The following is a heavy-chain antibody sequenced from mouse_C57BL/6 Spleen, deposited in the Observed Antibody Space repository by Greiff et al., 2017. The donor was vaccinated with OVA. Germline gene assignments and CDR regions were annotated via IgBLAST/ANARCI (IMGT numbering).Heavy chain of an antibody. CDR3: ARLLRGNFGV. V-gene: IGHV1-50*01. Sequence: QVQLQQPGAELVKPGASVKLSCKASGYTFTSYWMQWVKQRPGQGLEWIGGIDPSDSDTKYTQKFKGKATLTGDKSSSTAYLQLRSLTSEDSAVYSCARLLRGNFGVWGTGTTVTVSS. J-gene: IGHJ1*03. CDR2: IDPSDSDT. CDR1: GYTFTSYW. D-gene: IGHD1-1*01.